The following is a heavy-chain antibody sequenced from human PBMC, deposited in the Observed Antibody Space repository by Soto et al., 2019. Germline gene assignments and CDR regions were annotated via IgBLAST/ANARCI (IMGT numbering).Heavy chain of an antibody. D-gene: IGHD4-17*01. Sequence: GGSLRLSCAASGFTFSSYAMSWFRQAPGKGLEWVSAISGSGGSTYYADSVKGRFTISRDNSKNTLYLQMNSLRAEDTAVYYCARDRNTVTTPYYMDVWGKGTTVTVSS. V-gene: IGHV3-23*01. CDR2: ISGSGGST. J-gene: IGHJ6*03. CDR1: GFTFSSYA. CDR3: ARDRNTVTTPYYMDV.